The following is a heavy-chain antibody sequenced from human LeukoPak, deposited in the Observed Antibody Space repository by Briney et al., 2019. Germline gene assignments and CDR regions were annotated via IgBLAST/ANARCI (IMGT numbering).Heavy chain of an antibody. V-gene: IGHV3-21*01. CDR3: ARDPWTRGQQLDY. J-gene: IGHJ4*02. CDR1: GFTLSSYS. D-gene: IGHD6-13*01. CDR2: ISSSSSYI. Sequence: GGSLRLSCAASGFTLSSYSMNWVRQAPGKGLEGVSSISSSSSYIYYADSVKGRFTISRDNAKNSLYLQMNSLRAEDTAVYYCARDPWTRGQQLDYWGQGTLVTVSS.